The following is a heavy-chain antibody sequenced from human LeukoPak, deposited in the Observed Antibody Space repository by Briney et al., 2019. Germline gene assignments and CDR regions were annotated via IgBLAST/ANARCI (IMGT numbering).Heavy chain of an antibody. Sequence: ASVKVSCKVSGYTLTELSMHWVRQAPGKGLEWMGGFDPVDGETFYAQKFRGRVTMTEDTSTDTAYMELSSLRSEDTAVYYCARAQHSGSYYRHFGISTAHTYYFDYWGQGTLVTVSS. CDR3: ARAQHSGSYYRHFGISTAHTYYFDY. V-gene: IGHV1-24*01. CDR1: GYTLTELS. CDR2: FDPVDGET. J-gene: IGHJ4*02. D-gene: IGHD1-26*01.